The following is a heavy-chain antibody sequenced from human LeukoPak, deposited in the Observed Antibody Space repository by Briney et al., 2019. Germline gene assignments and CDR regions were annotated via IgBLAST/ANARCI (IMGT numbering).Heavy chain of an antibody. CDR1: GFTFSSYA. CDR2: IGATGVCT. D-gene: IGHD5-12*01. CDR3: AKDQGGYSAYGHLDY. V-gene: IGHV3-23*01. J-gene: IGHJ4*02. Sequence: PGGSLRLSCAASGFTFSSYAMSWVRQAPGKGLEWVSGIGATGVCTFYGDSVKGRFTMSRDNSKNTLYLRMDSLRAEDTAVYYCAKDQGGYSAYGHLDYWGQGTLVTVSS.